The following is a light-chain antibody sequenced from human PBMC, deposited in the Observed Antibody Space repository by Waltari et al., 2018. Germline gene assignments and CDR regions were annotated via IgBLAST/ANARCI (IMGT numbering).Light chain of an antibody. CDR1: QTVRKY. Sequence: EIVLTQSPATLSLSPGERANLSCRASQTVRKYLAWYQQKPGQAPRLLIYDTSNRETGIPARFTGSGSGTDFTLTISNVEPEDFAVYYCQQRNDWPLTFGGGTKVEIK. J-gene: IGKJ4*02. CDR2: DTS. V-gene: IGKV3-11*01. CDR3: QQRNDWPLT.